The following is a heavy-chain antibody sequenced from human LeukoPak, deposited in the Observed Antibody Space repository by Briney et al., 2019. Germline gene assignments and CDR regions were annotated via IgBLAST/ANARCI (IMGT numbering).Heavy chain of an antibody. Sequence: GGSLRLSCAASGFTFSSCAMSWVRQAPGKGLEWVSTIIDSGNSIYYADSVEGRFTISRDNSKDTLYLQMDSLRAGDTAVYYCAKDPIFSGSYGVFDSWGQGTLVAVSS. D-gene: IGHD1-26*01. CDR2: IIDSGNSI. J-gene: IGHJ4*02. V-gene: IGHV3-23*01. CDR1: GFTFSSCA. CDR3: AKDPIFSGSYGVFDS.